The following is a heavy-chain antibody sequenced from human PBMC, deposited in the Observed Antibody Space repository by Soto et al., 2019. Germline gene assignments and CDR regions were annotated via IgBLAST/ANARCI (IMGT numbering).Heavy chain of an antibody. CDR3: ATYSYLLGTSGYHDV. CDR1: GGSMRRSSYY. D-gene: IGHD2-2*01. V-gene: IGHV4-39*01. J-gene: IGHJ4*02. Sequence: SETLSLTCTVSGGSMRRSSYYWGWIRQTPGTGLEWIASISYSGMTYYRHSLKGRVAISLDRSQNQFSLRLHSMTAADTALYYWATYSYLLGTSGYHDVGGQGLQVTVSS. CDR2: ISYSGMT.